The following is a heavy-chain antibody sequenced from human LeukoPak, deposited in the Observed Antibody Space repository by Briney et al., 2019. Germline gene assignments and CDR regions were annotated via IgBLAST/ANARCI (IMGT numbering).Heavy chain of an antibody. CDR2: ISGSGGST. CDR3: AKAVPPLGYSYGTPPFDY. CDR1: GFTFSSYA. Sequence: GGSLRLSCAASGFTFSSYAMSWVRQAPGKGLEWVSAISGSGGSTYYADSVKGRFTISRDNSKNTLYLQMNSLRAEDTAVYYCAKAVPPLGYSYGTPPFDYWGQGTLVTVSS. V-gene: IGHV3-23*01. J-gene: IGHJ4*02. D-gene: IGHD5-18*01.